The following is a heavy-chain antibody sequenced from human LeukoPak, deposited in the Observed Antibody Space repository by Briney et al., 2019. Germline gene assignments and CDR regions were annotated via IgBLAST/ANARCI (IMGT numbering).Heavy chain of an antibody. D-gene: IGHD6-19*01. CDR3: ARHVPGGWYRGVDAFDI. CDR2: IHYSGST. CDR1: GDSINSYY. J-gene: IGHJ3*02. V-gene: IGHV4-59*08. Sequence: SETLSLTCTVSGDSINSYYWSWIRQPPGKGLEWIAYIHYSGSTNYNPSLKSRVTISVDTSKNQFSLKLSSVTAADTAVYYCARHVPGGWYRGVDAFDIWGQGTMVTVSS.